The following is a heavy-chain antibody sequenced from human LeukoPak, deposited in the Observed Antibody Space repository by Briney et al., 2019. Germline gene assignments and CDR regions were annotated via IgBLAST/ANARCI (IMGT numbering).Heavy chain of an antibody. CDR3: ARNAPKTGDFFY. V-gene: IGHV1-8*01. J-gene: IGHJ4*02. D-gene: IGHD7-27*01. CDR1: GYTFTTYD. Sequence: ASVKVSCKASGYTFTTYDINWVRQATGQGLEWMGWMSPNSGNTGYAQKFQGRVTLTRDTSISTAYMELSSLTSEDTAVYYCARNAPKTGDFFYWGQRTMVSVSS. CDR2: MSPNSGNT.